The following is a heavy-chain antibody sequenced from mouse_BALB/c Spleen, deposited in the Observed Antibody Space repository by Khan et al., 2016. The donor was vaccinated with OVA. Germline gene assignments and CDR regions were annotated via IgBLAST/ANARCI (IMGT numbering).Heavy chain of an antibody. D-gene: IGHD1-1*01. Sequence: QVQLQQPGAELVRPGSSVKISCKASGYTFSSSWMNWVKQRPGQGLEWIGQIFPGNDDADYNGKFKGKATLTADKSSRTAYMQLTSLTSEDSAVYFCARYFGSRLAHWGQGTLVTVSA. CDR3: ARYFGSRLAH. V-gene: IGHV1-80*01. CDR1: GYTFSSSW. CDR2: IFPGNDDA. J-gene: IGHJ3*01.